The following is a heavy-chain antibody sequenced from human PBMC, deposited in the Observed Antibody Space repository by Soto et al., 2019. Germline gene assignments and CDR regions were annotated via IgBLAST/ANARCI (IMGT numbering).Heavy chain of an antibody. Sequence: QVQLVQSGAEVKKPGASVKVSCKASGYTFINYAMHWVRQAPGQRLEWMGWINAGNGNAKYSQKFQGRVTITRDTSASTDYMELSSLRSEDTAVYSCAILRYFGEGMGFDPWGQGTLVTVSS. J-gene: IGHJ5*02. CDR3: AILRYFGEGMGFDP. CDR1: GYTFINYA. D-gene: IGHD3-9*01. V-gene: IGHV1-3*01. CDR2: INAGNGNA.